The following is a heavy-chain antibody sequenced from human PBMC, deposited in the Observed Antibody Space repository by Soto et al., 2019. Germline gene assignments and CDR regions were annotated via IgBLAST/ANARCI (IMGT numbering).Heavy chain of an antibody. D-gene: IGHD3-16*02. V-gene: IGHV3-23*01. CDR2: ISGSGGST. Sequence: GGSLRLSCAASGFTFSSYAMSWVRQAPGKGLEWVSAISGSGGSTYYADSVKGRFTISRDNSKNTLYLQMNSLRAEDTAVYYCATPYTSSSLYYYYMDVWGKGTTVTVSS. CDR1: GFTFSSYA. J-gene: IGHJ6*03. CDR3: ATPYTSSSLYYYYMDV.